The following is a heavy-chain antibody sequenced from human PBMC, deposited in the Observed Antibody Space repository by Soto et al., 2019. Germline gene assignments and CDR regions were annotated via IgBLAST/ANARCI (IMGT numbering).Heavy chain of an antibody. CDR1: GFSLSNARMS. V-gene: IGHV2-26*01. Sequence: QVTLKESGPVLVKPTETLTLTCTVSGFSLSNARMSVSWIRQPPGKALEWLAYIFSNDAKSYSASLKSRLTISQDTSKSQVVLNMTNMDPVDTAPYYCARIRGWGWLGPNDYWGQGTLVTVSS. J-gene: IGHJ4*02. CDR2: IFSNDAK. D-gene: IGHD3-10*01. CDR3: ARIRGWGWLGPNDY.